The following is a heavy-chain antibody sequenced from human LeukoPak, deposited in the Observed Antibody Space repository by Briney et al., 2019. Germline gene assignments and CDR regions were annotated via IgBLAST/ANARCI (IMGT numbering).Heavy chain of an antibody. Sequence: GSLRLSCAASGFTFSSYAMHWVRQAPGKGLEWVAVISYDGSNKYYADSVKGRFTNSRDNSKNTLYLQMNSLRAEDTAVYYCARGRRGMITFGGVIGPYYFDYWGQGTLVTVSS. V-gene: IGHV3-30*01. CDR1: GFTFSSYA. CDR3: ARGRRGMITFGGVIGPYYFDY. J-gene: IGHJ4*02. CDR2: ISYDGSNK. D-gene: IGHD3-16*02.